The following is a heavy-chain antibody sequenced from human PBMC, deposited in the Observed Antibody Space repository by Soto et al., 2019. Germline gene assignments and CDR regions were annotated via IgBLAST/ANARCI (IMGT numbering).Heavy chain of an antibody. Sequence: GGSLRLSWAAAACTCSTCSMNWVRQAPGKGLEWVSSITSSGSYTYYVASVKGRFAISRDNAKNSLFLQMNSLRAEDTAIYYCAAYCDTSGYFASFDYWGQGTLVTVSS. CDR3: AAYCDTSGYFASFDY. CDR1: ACTCSTCS. J-gene: IGHJ4*02. V-gene: IGHV3-21*01. D-gene: IGHD3-22*01. CDR2: ITSSGSYT.